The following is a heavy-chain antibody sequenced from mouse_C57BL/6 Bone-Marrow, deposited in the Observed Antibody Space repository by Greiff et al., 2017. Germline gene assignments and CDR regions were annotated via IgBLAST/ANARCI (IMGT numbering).Heavy chain of an antibody. Sequence: VQLKQSGAELVRPGASVKLSCTASGFNIKDDYMHWVKQRPEQGLEWIGWIDPENGDTEYASKFQGKATITADTSSNTAYLQLSSLTSEDTAVYYCTYGSSYGYWGQGTTLTVSS. J-gene: IGHJ2*01. CDR3: TYGSSYGY. D-gene: IGHD1-1*01. CDR2: IDPENGDT. V-gene: IGHV14-4*01. CDR1: GFNIKDDY.